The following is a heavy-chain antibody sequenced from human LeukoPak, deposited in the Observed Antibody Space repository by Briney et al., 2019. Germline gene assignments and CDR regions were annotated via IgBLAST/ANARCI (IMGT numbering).Heavy chain of an antibody. CDR1: GFTFSNYA. V-gene: IGHV3-23*01. CDR3: AKGMVLGAFDY. Sequence: GGSLRLSCAASGFTFSNYAMSWVRQAPGKGLEWFSVISGSGGSTYYADSVKGRFTISRDNSKNTLYLQMNSLRAEDTAVYYCAKGMVLGAFDYWGQGTLVTVSS. CDR2: ISGSGGST. D-gene: IGHD2/OR15-2a*01. J-gene: IGHJ4*02.